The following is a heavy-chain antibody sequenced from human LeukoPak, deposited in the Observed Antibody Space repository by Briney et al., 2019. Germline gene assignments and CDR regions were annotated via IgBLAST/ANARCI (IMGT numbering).Heavy chain of an antibody. CDR3: ARSPKLNHEFLIGFYADN. D-gene: IGHD3-3*01. Sequence: GESLKISCKGSGYSFSSYWIGWVRQMPGKGLEWMGVIYAGDSETKYSPPFQGQVTISVDKSINTAYLQWSSLKASDTAIYYCARSPKLNHEFLIGFYADNWGQGTLVTASS. CDR2: IYAGDSET. J-gene: IGHJ4*02. V-gene: IGHV5-51*01. CDR1: GYSFSSYW.